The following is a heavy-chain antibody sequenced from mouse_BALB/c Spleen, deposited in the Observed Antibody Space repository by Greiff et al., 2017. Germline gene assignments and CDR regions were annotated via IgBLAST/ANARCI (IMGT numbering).Heavy chain of an antibody. V-gene: IGHV5-6-3*01. D-gene: IGHD1-2*01. CDR1: GFTFSSYG. CDR3: ARESYYGYDY. Sequence: EVQLVESGGGLVQPGGSLKLSCAASGFTFSSYGMSWVRQTPDKRLELVATINSNGGSTYYPDSVKGRFTISRDNAKNTLYLQMSSLKSEDTAMYYCARESYYGYDYWGQGTTLTVSS. CDR2: INSNGGST. J-gene: IGHJ2*01.